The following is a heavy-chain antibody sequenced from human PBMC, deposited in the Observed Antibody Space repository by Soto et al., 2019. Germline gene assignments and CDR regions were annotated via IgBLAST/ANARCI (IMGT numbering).Heavy chain of an antibody. CDR1: GFTFSSYS. J-gene: IGHJ6*02. CDR2: ISSSSSYI. D-gene: IGHD2-8*01. CDR3: ARDTGVLDCTNGVCLDTSYYYYGMDV. V-gene: IGHV3-21*01. Sequence: GGSLRLSCAASGFTFSSYSMNWVRQAPGKGLEWVSSISSSSSYIYYADSVKGRFTISRDNAKNSLYLQMNSLRAEDTAVYYCARDTGVLDCTNGVCLDTSYYYYGMDVWGQGTTVTVSS.